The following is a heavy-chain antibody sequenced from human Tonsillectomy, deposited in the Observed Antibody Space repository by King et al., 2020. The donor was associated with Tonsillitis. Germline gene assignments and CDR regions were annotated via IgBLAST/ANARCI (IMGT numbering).Heavy chain of an antibody. CDR2: TWYDGSNK. Sequence: VQLVESGGGVVQPGRSLRLSCAASGFIFSSHGMHWVRQAPGKGLEWVAVTWYDGSNKDYADSVKGRFTISRDNSKNTLYLQMNSLRAEDTAVYYCARESVAGPNFLNYFDYWGQGTLVTVSS. D-gene: IGHD6-19*01. J-gene: IGHJ4*02. CDR1: GFIFSSHG. CDR3: ARESVAGPNFLNYFDY. V-gene: IGHV3-33*01.